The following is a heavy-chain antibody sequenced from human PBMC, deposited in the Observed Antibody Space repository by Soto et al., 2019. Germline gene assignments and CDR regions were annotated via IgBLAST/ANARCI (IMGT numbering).Heavy chain of an antibody. V-gene: IGHV3-33*01. CDR2: ILYDGSEK. Sequence: QVQLVESGGGVVQPGRSLRLSCVASGFMFDSYGMHWVRQAPGKGLEWVAIILYDGSEKYHAGAVKGRFTISRDNSKSTLYLQMNSLRADDTALYYCAREPGRIAVAGFDYWGQGTLVNVSS. J-gene: IGHJ4*02. CDR3: AREPGRIAVAGFDY. D-gene: IGHD6-19*01. CDR1: GFMFDSYG.